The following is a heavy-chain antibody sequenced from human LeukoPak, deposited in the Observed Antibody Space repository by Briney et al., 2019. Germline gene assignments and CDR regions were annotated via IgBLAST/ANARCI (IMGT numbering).Heavy chain of an antibody. CDR2: TSGSGGST. J-gene: IGHJ4*02. V-gene: IGHV3-23*01. CDR3: TKGESQPKYYFDY. D-gene: IGHD2-2*01. CDR1: GFTFNNFA. Sequence: GGSLRLSCAASGFTFNNFAMSWVRQAPGKGLEWVSATSGSGGSTYYADSVKGRFTISRDNSKNTLYLQMNSLRAEDTAVYYCTKGESQPKYYFDYWGQGTLVTVSS.